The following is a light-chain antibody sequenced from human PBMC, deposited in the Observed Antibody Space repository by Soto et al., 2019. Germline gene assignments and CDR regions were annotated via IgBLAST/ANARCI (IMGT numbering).Light chain of an antibody. CDR2: AAS. CDR3: QQYYSYPRT. Sequence: DVHLTQSPSLLAASVGVRVTVTCGASHGISSHLAWYQPKPGKAPKLLISAASTLQSGVPSRSSGRGSGTDFTLTISCLQSEDFATYYCQQYYSYPRTFGQGTKV. CDR1: HGISSH. V-gene: IGKV1-9*01. J-gene: IGKJ1*01.